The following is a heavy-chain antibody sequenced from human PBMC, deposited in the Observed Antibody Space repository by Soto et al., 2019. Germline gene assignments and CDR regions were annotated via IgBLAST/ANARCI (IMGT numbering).Heavy chain of an antibody. J-gene: IGHJ6*02. D-gene: IGHD3-10*01. CDR2: IYRGDSDT. CDR3: ARYYGSGGNGGIHX. V-gene: IGHV5-51*01. Sequence: PVEALNITWRCSWCSFTSYWIGWVRQIPGQGVELMVVIYRGDSDTRYSPSFQGQVTISADKSIRTAYLRWSRMKASDTALYYWARYYGSGGNGGIHXWGQGTPFTVS. CDR1: WCSFTSYW.